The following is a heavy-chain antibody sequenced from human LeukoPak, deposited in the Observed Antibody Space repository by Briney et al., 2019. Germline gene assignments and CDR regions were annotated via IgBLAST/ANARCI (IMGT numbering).Heavy chain of an antibody. V-gene: IGHV3-30*03. CDR3: ARGTDTKPFWSGYWVDV. CDR2: ISYDESNK. CDR1: GFTFSSSA. D-gene: IGHD3-3*01. J-gene: IGHJ6*02. Sequence: GGSLRLSCAASGFTFSSSAMHWVRQAPGKGLEWVAVISYDESNKYYADSVKGRFTISRDNSKNTLYLQMNSLRAEDTAVYYCARGTDTKPFWSGYWVDVWGQGATVTVSS.